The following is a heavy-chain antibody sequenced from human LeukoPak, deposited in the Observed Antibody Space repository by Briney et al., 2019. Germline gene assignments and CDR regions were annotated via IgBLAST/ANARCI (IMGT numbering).Heavy chain of an antibody. Sequence: SETLSLTCAVYGGSFRGYYWSWIRQPPGKGLEWIGEINHSGSTNYNPSLKSRVTISVDTSKNQFSLKLSSVTAADTAVYYCARGVPYYYDSSGYYRENFDYWGQGTLVTVSS. J-gene: IGHJ4*02. V-gene: IGHV4-34*01. CDR2: INHSGST. CDR1: GGSFRGYY. D-gene: IGHD3-22*01. CDR3: ARGVPYYYDSSGYYRENFDY.